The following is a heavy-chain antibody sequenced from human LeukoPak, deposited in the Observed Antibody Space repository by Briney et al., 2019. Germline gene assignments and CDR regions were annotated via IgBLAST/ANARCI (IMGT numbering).Heavy chain of an antibody. CDR1: GFTFSSYS. V-gene: IGHV3-21*01. Sequence: GGSLRLSCAASGFTFSSYSMNWVRQAPGKGLEWVSSISSSSSYIYYADSVKGRFTISRDNAKNSLYLQMNSLRAEDTAVYYCARAILRGRLNDAFDIWGQGTMVTDSS. CDR2: ISSSSSYI. CDR3: ARAILRGRLNDAFDI. D-gene: IGHD2-21*02. J-gene: IGHJ3*02.